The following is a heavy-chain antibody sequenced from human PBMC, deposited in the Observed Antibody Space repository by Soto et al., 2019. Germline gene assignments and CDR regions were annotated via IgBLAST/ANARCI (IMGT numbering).Heavy chain of an antibody. Sequence: GASVKVSCKASGYTFTGYYMHWVRQAPGQGLEWMGWINPNSGGTNYAQKFQGRVTMTRDTSISTAYMELSRLRSDDTAVYYCARERFRIAAATVTAVGYWGQGTLVTVSS. D-gene: IGHD6-13*01. V-gene: IGHV1-2*02. CDR3: ARERFRIAAATVTAVGY. J-gene: IGHJ4*02. CDR1: GYTFTGYY. CDR2: INPNSGGT.